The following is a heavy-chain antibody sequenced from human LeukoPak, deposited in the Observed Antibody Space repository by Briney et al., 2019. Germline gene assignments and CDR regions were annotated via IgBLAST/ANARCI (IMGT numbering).Heavy chain of an antibody. D-gene: IGHD1-26*01. CDR1: GGSISSGDYY. J-gene: IGHJ4*02. Sequence: SQTLSLTCTVSGGSISSGDYYWSWIRQPPGKGLEWIGYIYYSGSTYYNPSLKSRVTISVDTSKNQFSLKLSSVTATDTAVYYCARVGISGSYYLFDYWGQGTLVTVSS. CDR2: IYYSGST. CDR3: ARVGISGSYYLFDY. V-gene: IGHV4-30-4*08.